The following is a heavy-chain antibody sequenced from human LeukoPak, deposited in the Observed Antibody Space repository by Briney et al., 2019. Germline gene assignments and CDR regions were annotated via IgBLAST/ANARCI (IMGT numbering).Heavy chain of an antibody. Sequence: GGSLRLSCAASGFTLSSYAMSWVRQAPGKGLEWVSAISGSGGSTYYADSVKGRFTISRDNSKNTLYLQMNSLRAADTAVYYCATDLLWSGDYWGQGTLVTVSS. J-gene: IGHJ4*02. D-gene: IGHD3-16*01. CDR1: GFTLSSYA. CDR2: ISGSGGST. V-gene: IGHV3-23*01. CDR3: ATDLLWSGDY.